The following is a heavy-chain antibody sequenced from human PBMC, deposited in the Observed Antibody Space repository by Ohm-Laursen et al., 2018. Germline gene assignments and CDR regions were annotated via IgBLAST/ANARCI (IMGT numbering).Heavy chain of an antibody. CDR1: GGSFSGYY. D-gene: IGHD5-18*01. V-gene: IGHV4-34*01. Sequence: SETLSLTCVVYGGSFSGYYWSWIRQPPGKGLEWIGEINHSGSTNYNPSLKSRVTISVDTSKNQFSLKLSSVTAADTAVYYCARLDLGTGYLFDYWGQGTPVTVSS. J-gene: IGHJ4*02. CDR3: ARLDLGTGYLFDY. CDR2: INHSGST.